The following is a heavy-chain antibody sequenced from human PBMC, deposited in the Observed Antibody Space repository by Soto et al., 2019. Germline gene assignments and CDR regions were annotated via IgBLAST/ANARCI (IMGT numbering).Heavy chain of an antibody. V-gene: IGHV3-74*01. CDR1: GFTFSSQW. CDR3: ATWRGGYTYGLDH. D-gene: IGHD5-18*01. J-gene: IGHJ4*02. Sequence: GGSLRLSCTASGFTFSSQWLHWVRQAPGKGLMWISRILNDGTTTNYADSVKGRFTVSRDNAKKTMSLQMNNLRAEDTAVYYCATWRGGYTYGLDHWGQGTPVTVPS. CDR2: ILNDGTTT.